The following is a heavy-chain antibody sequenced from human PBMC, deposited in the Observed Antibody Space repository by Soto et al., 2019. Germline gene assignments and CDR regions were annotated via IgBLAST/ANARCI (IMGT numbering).Heavy chain of an antibody. V-gene: IGHV2-5*02. J-gene: IGHJ5*02. D-gene: IGHD4-17*01. CDR3: AHRPANDYGDYVGWFDP. Sequence: QITLKESGPTLVKPTQTLTLTCTFSGFSLSTSGVGVGWIRQPPGKALEWLALIYWDDDKRYSPSLKSRLTITKDTSKNQVVLTMTNMDPVDTATYYCAHRPANDYGDYVGWFDPWGQGTLVTVSS. CDR1: GFSLSTSGVG. CDR2: IYWDDDK.